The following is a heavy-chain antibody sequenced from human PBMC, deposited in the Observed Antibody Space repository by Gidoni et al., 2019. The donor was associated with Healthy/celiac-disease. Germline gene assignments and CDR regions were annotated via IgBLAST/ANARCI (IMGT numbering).Heavy chain of an antibody. Sequence: QVQLVQSGAEVKKPGSSVKVSCKASGGTFSSYASSWVRQAPGQGLEWMGGIIPIFGTANYAQKFQGRVTITADESTSTAYMELSSLRSEDTAVYYCARGSYNGYCSGGSCYDYFDYWGQGTLVTVSS. V-gene: IGHV1-69*01. CDR3: ARGSYNGYCSGGSCYDYFDY. D-gene: IGHD2-15*01. CDR1: GGTFSSYA. CDR2: IIPIFGTA. J-gene: IGHJ4*02.